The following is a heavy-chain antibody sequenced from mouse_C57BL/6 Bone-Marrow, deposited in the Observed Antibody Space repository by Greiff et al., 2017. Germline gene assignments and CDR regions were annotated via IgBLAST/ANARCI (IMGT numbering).Heavy chain of an antibody. J-gene: IGHJ3*01. CDR1: GYAFTNYL. CDR3: ARERGYSNLRFAWFAY. D-gene: IGHD2-5*01. CDR2: INPGSGGT. Sequence: QLQLKESGAELVRPGTSVKVSCKASGYAFTNYLIEWVKQRPGQGLEWIGVINPGSGGTNYNEKFKGKATLTADKSSSTAYMQLSSLTSEDSAVYFCARERGYSNLRFAWFAYWGQGTLVTVSA. V-gene: IGHV1-54*01.